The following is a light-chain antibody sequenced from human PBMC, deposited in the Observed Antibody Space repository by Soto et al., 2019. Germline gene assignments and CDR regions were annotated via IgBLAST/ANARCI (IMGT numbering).Light chain of an antibody. Sequence: QSVLTQPPSVSGAPGQRVTISCTGSSSNIGAGYDVHWYQQLPVTAPKLLLYGNSTRPSGVPDRFSGSKSGTSASLAITGIQAEDEADYYCQSYDSSLSVVFGGGTKLTVL. V-gene: IGLV1-40*01. CDR3: QSYDSSLSVV. J-gene: IGLJ2*01. CDR2: GNS. CDR1: SSNIGAGYD.